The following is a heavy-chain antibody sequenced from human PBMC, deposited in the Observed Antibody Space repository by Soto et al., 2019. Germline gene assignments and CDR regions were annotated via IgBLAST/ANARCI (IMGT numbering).Heavy chain of an antibody. CDR2: ITYNGKTA. V-gene: IGHV3-48*02. D-gene: IGHD6-13*01. J-gene: IGHJ4*02. CDR3: ASNAASGSDY. Sequence: AQLVESGGGLVQPGGSLRLSCAASGFIFSSYSMNWVRQAPGKGLEWISYITYNGKTAYYADSVKGRFTVSRDNAKNSLYLQMNSLSDEDTAVYFCASNAASGSDYWGQGTLVTVSS. CDR1: GFIFSSYS.